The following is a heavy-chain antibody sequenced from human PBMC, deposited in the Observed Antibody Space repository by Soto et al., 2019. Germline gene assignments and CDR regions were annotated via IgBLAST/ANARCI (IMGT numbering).Heavy chain of an antibody. CDR1: GFIFSSYS. Sequence: GGSLRLSCAASGFIFSSYSMNWVRQAPGKGLEWVSSISSGSSYIYYADSVKGRFTISRDNAKNSLYLQMNSLRAEDTAVYYCASQAAGRSSNWGQGTLVTVSS. J-gene: IGHJ4*02. CDR3: ASQAAGRSSN. CDR2: ISSGSSYI. V-gene: IGHV3-21*01.